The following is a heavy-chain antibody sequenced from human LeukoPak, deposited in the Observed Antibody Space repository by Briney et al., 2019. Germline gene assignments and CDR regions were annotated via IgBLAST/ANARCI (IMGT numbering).Heavy chain of an antibody. CDR1: GFPFSSYA. D-gene: IGHD6-13*01. Sequence: GGSLRLSCAASGFPFSSYAMHWVRQAPGKGLEWVAVISYDGSNKYYADSVKGRFTISRDNSKNTLYLQMNSLRAEDTAVYYCARESRAAASTLDYWGQGTLVTVSS. J-gene: IGHJ4*02. CDR3: ARESRAAASTLDY. V-gene: IGHV3-30*04. CDR2: ISYDGSNK.